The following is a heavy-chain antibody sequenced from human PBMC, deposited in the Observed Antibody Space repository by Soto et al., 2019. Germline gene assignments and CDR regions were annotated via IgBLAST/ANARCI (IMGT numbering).Heavy chain of an antibody. V-gene: IGHV4-61*01. D-gene: IGHD5-18*01. CDR3: ARDTPRGYSYGYPQEHYYGMDV. CDR1: GGSVSSGSYY. J-gene: IGHJ6*02. Sequence: PSETLSLTCTVSGGSVSSGSYYWNWIRQPPGKGLEWIGYIYYSGGSTNYNPSLKSRVTVSVDTSKNQFSLKLSSVTAADTAVYYCARDTPRGYSYGYPQEHYYGMDVWGQGTTVTVSS. CDR2: IYYSGGST.